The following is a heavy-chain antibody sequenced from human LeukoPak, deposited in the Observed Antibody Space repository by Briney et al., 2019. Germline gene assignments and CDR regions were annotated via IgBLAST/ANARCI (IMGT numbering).Heavy chain of an antibody. Sequence: GGSLRLSWAAAGFTVSSNYMSWVRQAPGKGLEWVSVIYSGGSTYYADSVKGRFTISRDNSKNTLYPQMHSLRAEGTATYHCARGVEQQLDYWGQGTLVTVSS. CDR3: ARGVEQQLDY. D-gene: IGHD6-13*01. V-gene: IGHV3-66*01. CDR2: IYSGGST. CDR1: GFTVSSNY. J-gene: IGHJ4*02.